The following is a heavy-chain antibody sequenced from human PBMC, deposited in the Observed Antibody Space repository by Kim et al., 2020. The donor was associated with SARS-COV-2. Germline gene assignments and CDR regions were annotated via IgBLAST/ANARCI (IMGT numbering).Heavy chain of an antibody. Sequence: SETLSLTCTVSGGSISSYYWSWIRQPPGKGLEWIGHIYYSGSTSYNPSLKSRLAISVDTSQNQFSLTLHSVTAADTAVYYCVRHAPSDGQNYPFDYWGQG. D-gene: IGHD3-10*01. CDR3: VRHAPSDGQNYPFDY. V-gene: IGHV4-59*08. J-gene: IGHJ4*02. CDR2: IYYSGST. CDR1: GGSISSYY.